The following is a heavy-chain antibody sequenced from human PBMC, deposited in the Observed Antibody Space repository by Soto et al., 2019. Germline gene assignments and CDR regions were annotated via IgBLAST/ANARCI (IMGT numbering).Heavy chain of an antibody. V-gene: IGHV3-9*01. D-gene: IGHD4-17*01. CDR1: GFTFDDYA. J-gene: IGHJ4*02. Sequence: GGSLRLSCAASGFTFDDYAMHWVRQAPGKGLEWVSGISWNSGSIGYADSVKGRFTISRDNAKNSLYLQMNSLRAEDTALYYCAKDNNDYGDYGSYFDYWGQGTLVTVSS. CDR2: ISWNSGSI. CDR3: AKDNNDYGDYGSYFDY.